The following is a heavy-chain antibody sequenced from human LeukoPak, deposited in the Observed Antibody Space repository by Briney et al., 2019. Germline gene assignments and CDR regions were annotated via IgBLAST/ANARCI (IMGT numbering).Heavy chain of an antibody. CDR3: AKDQVISGSEASDI. D-gene: IGHD2-21*01. CDR1: GFTFSSYA. CDR2: ISGSGGST. V-gene: IGHV3-23*01. Sequence: PGGSLRLSCAASGFTFSSYAMSWVRQAPGKGLEWVSAISGSGGSTYYADSVKGRFTISRDNSWNTLHLQMSSLRAEDTAVYYCAKDQVISGSEASDIWGQGTMVTVSS. J-gene: IGHJ3*02.